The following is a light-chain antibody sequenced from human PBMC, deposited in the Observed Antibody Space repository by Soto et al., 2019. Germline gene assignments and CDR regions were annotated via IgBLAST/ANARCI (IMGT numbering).Light chain of an antibody. CDR3: SSFTSSTNTRA. Sequence: QSALTQPASVSGSPGQSITISCTGTSSDVGDYNYVSWYQQHPGKVPKLIIFDVSNRPSGISYRFSGSKSGNTASLTISGLQAEDEADYYCSSFTSSTNTRAFGGGTKLTVL. V-gene: IGLV2-14*01. J-gene: IGLJ2*01. CDR2: DVS. CDR1: SSDVGDYNY.